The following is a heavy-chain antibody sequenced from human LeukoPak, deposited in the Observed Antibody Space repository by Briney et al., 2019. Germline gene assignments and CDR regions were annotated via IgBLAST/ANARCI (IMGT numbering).Heavy chain of an antibody. CDR3: AKGLTARPVGYYYGLDV. J-gene: IGHJ6*02. Sequence: GGSLRLSCAASGFTFNSYAISWVRQAPGKGLEWVSVISGSGGDTYHADPVKGRFTISRDISKNTLYLQMNSLRAEDTAVYYCAKGLTARPVGYYYGLDVWGQGTTVTVSS. CDR1: GFTFNSYA. D-gene: IGHD6-6*01. CDR2: ISGSGGDT. V-gene: IGHV3-23*01.